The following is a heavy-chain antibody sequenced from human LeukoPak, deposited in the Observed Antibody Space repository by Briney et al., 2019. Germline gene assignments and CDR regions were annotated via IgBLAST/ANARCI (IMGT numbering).Heavy chain of an antibody. V-gene: IGHV1-24*01. CDR2: FDPEDGET. CDR3: ATDRPYSSSWYRPFDY. J-gene: IGHJ4*02. CDR1: GYTLTVLS. D-gene: IGHD6-13*01. Sequence: GASVKVSCKVSGYTLTVLSMHWVRQAPGKGLEWRGGFDPEDGETIYAQKFQGRVTMTEDTSTDTAYMELSSLRSEDTAVYYCATDRPYSSSWYRPFDYWGQGTLVTVSS.